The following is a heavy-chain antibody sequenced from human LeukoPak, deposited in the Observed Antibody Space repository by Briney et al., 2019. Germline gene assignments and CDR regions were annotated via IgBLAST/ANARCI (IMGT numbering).Heavy chain of an antibody. CDR2: IYYSGST. V-gene: IGHV4-30-4*01. CDR1: GGSISSGDYY. Sequence: SQTLSLTCTVSGGSISSGDYYWSWIRQPPGQGLAWIGYIYYSGSTYYNPSLKSRVTISVDTSKNQFSLKLSSVTAADTAVYYCARDLLNEGNHLDYWGQGTLVTVSS. J-gene: IGHJ4*02. D-gene: IGHD4-23*01. CDR3: ARDLLNEGNHLDY.